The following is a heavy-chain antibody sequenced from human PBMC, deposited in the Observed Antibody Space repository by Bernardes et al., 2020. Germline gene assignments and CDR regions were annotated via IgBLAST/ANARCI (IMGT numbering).Heavy chain of an antibody. D-gene: IGHD1-26*01. V-gene: IGHV3-9*01. CDR1: GFTLNDYA. CDR3: VKDIGSGSYLRAFDI. Sequence: GGSLRLSCAASGFTLNDYAMYWVRQAPGKGLEWVSGISWNSDKMGYADSVRGRFTVSRDSAKNSLYLQMNSLRLEDTAFYYCVKDIGSGSYLRAFDIWGQGTMVTVSS. J-gene: IGHJ3*02. CDR2: ISWNSDKM.